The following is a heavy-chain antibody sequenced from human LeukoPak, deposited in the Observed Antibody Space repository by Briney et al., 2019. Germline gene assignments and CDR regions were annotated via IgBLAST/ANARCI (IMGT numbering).Heavy chain of an antibody. D-gene: IGHD4-11*01. CDR2: INSDGSST. Sequence: GGSLRLSCAASGFTFSNYWMHWVRQAPGKGLVWVSRINSDGSSTSYADSVKGRFAISRDNAKNTLYLQMNSLRAEDTAVYYCARGPYSNYGIMDVWGKGTTVTVSS. CDR1: GFTFSNYW. J-gene: IGHJ6*04. V-gene: IGHV3-74*01. CDR3: ARGPYSNYGIMDV.